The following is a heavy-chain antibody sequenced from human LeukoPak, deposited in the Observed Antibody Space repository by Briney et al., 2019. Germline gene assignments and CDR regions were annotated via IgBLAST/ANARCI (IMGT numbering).Heavy chain of an antibody. CDR3: ARYQSPLAAAGSRYAFDI. Sequence: PSETLSLTCTVSGGSISSYYWSWIRQPPGKGLEWIGYIYYSGSTSYSPSLKSRVTMLVDTSKNQFSLKLSSVTAADTAVYYCARYQSPLAAAGSRYAFDIWGQGTMVTVSS. CDR1: GGSISSYY. D-gene: IGHD6-13*01. V-gene: IGHV4-59*01. CDR2: IYYSGST. J-gene: IGHJ3*02.